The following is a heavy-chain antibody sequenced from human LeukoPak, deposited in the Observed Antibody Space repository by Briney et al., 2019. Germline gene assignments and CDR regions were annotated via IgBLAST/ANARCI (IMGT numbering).Heavy chain of an antibody. CDR2: INPNSGGT. CDR3: ARDRASLRGSYHPGTYYFDY. D-gene: IGHD1-26*01. Sequence: ASVKVSCKASGYTFTGYYMHWVRQAPGQGLEWMGRINPNSGGTNYAQKFQGRVTMTRDTSISTAYMELSRLRSDDTAVYYCARDRASLRGSYHPGTYYFDYWGQGTLVTVSS. V-gene: IGHV1-2*06. CDR1: GYTFTGYY. J-gene: IGHJ4*02.